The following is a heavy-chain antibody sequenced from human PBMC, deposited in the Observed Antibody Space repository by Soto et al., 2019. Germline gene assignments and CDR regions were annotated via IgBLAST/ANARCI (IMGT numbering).Heavy chain of an antibody. CDR1: GYTFTNSG. CDR3: ARDRGITTFGVYSMYYYGMDV. V-gene: IGHV1-18*01. Sequence: ASVKVSCKASGYTFTNSGISWVRQAPGQGLEWMGWISTDNGNTNYAQHLQGRVSMTTDTSTSTAYMDLRSLRSDDTAVYYCARDRGITTFGVYSMYYYGMDVWGQGTKVTVS. D-gene: IGHD3-3*01. J-gene: IGHJ6*02. CDR2: ISTDNGNT.